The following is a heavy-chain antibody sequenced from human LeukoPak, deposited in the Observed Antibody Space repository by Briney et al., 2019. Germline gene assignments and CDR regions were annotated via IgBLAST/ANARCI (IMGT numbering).Heavy chain of an antibody. CDR3: AREATQHYYYYYYGMDV. CDR1: GFTFNNHA. Sequence: PGRSLRLSCAAAGFTFNNHAMHWVRQAPGKGLEWVAVISYHGGDKYYADSVKGRFTISRDNSKNTLDLQMNSLGGEDTAVYYCAREATQHYYYYYYGMDVWGQGTTVTVSS. CDR2: ISYHGGDK. V-gene: IGHV3-30*04. D-gene: IGHD5-12*01. J-gene: IGHJ6*02.